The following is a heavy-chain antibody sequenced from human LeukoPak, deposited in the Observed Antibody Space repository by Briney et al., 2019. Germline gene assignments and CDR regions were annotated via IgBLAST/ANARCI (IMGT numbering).Heavy chain of an antibody. CDR1: GFTFSNAW. J-gene: IGHJ4*02. CDR3: TTVGYCGGDCYSDY. CDR2: IKSKTDGGTT. Sequence: GGSLRLSCAASGFTFSNAWTSWVRQAPGKGLEWVGRIKSKTDGGTTDYAAPVKGRFTISRDDSKNTLYLQMNSLKTEDTAVYYCTTVGYCGGDCYSDYWGQGTLVTVSS. D-gene: IGHD2-21*02. V-gene: IGHV3-15*01.